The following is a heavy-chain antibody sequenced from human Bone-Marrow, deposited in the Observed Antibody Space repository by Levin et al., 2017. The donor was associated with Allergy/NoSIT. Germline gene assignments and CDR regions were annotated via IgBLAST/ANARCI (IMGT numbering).Heavy chain of an antibody. CDR3: AKGSSGWFQETDS. CDR2: ISGDADMT. CDR1: GFPFHTSA. V-gene: IGHV3-23*01. D-gene: IGHD6-19*01. J-gene: IGHJ4*02. Sequence: ESLKISCTASGFPFHTSAMTWVRQAPGQGLGWVSSISGDADMTSYADSVKGRFTVSRDNSKNMLFLQMDNLRVEDTAVFYCAKGSSGWFQETDSWGQGTLVTVSS.